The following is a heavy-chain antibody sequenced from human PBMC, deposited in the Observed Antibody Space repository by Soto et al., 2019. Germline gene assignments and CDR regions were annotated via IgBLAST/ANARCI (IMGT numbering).Heavy chain of an antibody. J-gene: IGHJ2*01. Sequence: QVQLQESGPGLVKPSETLSLTCTVSGGSMNSYYWSWVRQSPGRGPDWIGYIHYTGSTNYSPSPNSRVTISIDTSNTQFSLSLSSVTAADTAIYYCARCHCYGSICYPYYFDLWGRGTLVTVSS. V-gene: IGHV4-59*08. CDR1: GGSMNSYY. CDR3: ARCHCYGSICYPYYFDL. D-gene: IGHD2-8*02. CDR2: IHYTGST.